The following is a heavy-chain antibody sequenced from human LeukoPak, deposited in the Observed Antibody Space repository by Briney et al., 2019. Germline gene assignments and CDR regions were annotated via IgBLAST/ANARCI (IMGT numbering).Heavy chain of an antibody. D-gene: IGHD3-10*01. Sequence: PSETLSLTCTGSGDSISSYYWSWIRQPPGKGLEWIGEINHSGSTNYNPSLKSRVTISVDTSKNQFSLKLSSVTAADTAVYYCASDDYYGSGSYRWWGQGTLVTVSS. J-gene: IGHJ4*02. CDR3: ASDDYYGSGSYRW. CDR1: GDSISSYY. V-gene: IGHV4-34*01. CDR2: INHSGST.